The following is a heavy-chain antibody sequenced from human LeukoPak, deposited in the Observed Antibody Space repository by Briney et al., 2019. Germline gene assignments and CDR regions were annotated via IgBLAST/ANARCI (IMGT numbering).Heavy chain of an antibody. CDR1: GGTFSSYA. J-gene: IGHJ6*03. Sequence: SVKVSCKASGGTFSSYAISWVRQAPGQGLEWMGGIIPIFGTANYAQKFQGRVTITADKSTSTAYMELSSLRSEDTAVYYCARGPDSSSWYYYYYYMDVWGKGTTVTVSS. CDR2: IIPIFGTA. CDR3: ARGPDSSSWYYYYYYMDV. D-gene: IGHD6-13*01. V-gene: IGHV1-69*06.